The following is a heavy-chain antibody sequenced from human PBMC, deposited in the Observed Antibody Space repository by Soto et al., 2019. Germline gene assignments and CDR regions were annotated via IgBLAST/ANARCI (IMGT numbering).Heavy chain of an antibody. V-gene: IGHV5-51*01. CDR1: GYSFTSYW. CDR2: ICPGDSDT. CDR3: ARHKGRRLTHSFWGMDV. D-gene: IGHD2-8*01. Sequence: GESLKISCKGSGYSFTSYWIGWVRQRPGKGLEWMGIICPGDSDTRYSPSFQGQVNISDDKSISTAYLQWSSLKASDTAMYYCARHKGRRLTHSFWGMDVWGQGTKVTVSS. J-gene: IGHJ6*02.